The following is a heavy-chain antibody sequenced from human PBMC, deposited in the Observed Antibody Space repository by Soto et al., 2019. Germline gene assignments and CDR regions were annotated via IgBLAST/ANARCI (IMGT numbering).Heavy chain of an antibody. Sequence: AETLSLTCTVSGGSISTITYYWGWIRQPPGKGLEWIGTIYYSGSTYYTPSLKSRVTISVDTSTNQFSLKLNDVTAADTAVYYCARHLYNYGSGSYFDYWGQGTPVTVSS. CDR1: GGSISTITYY. CDR2: IYYSGST. CDR3: ARHLYNYGSGSYFDY. J-gene: IGHJ4*02. D-gene: IGHD3-10*01. V-gene: IGHV4-39*01.